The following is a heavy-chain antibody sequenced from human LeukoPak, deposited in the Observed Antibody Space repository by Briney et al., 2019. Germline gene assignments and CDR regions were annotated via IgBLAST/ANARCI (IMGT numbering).Heavy chain of an antibody. CDR3: AKVSRSSSWYVGWFDP. CDR2: ISGSGGST. V-gene: IGHV3-23*01. CDR1: GFTFSSYA. D-gene: IGHD6-13*01. Sequence: GGSLRLSCAASGFTFSSYAMSWVRQAPGKGLEWVSAISGSGGSTYYADSVKGRFTISRDNSKNTLYLQMNSLRAEDTAVYYCAKVSRSSSWYVGWFDPWGQGTLVTVSS. J-gene: IGHJ5*02.